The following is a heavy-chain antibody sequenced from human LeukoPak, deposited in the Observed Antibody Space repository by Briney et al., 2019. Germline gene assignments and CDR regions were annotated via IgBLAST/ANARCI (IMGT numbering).Heavy chain of an antibody. D-gene: IGHD6-13*01. Sequence: ASVKVSCKASGYTFTGYYMNWVRRAPGQGLEWMGWINPNSGGTNYAQKFQGRVTMTRDTSISTAYMELSRLRSDDTAVYYCARGAAAGTFFDYWGQGTLVTVSS. CDR2: INPNSGGT. CDR3: ARGAAAGTFFDY. V-gene: IGHV1-2*02. CDR1: GYTFTGYY. J-gene: IGHJ4*02.